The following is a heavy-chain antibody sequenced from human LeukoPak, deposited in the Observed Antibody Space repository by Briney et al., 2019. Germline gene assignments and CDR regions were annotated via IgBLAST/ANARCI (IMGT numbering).Heavy chain of an antibody. CDR2: ISAYNGNT. CDR1: GYTFTDYG. D-gene: IGHD5-24*01. J-gene: IGHJ5*02. Sequence: ASVKVSCKASGYTFTDYGISWVRQAPGQGLEWMGWISAYNGNTNYAQKLQGRITMTTDTSTSTANMELRSLRSDDTALYYCARDNSVRDEAWWSNPWGQGTLVTVSS. V-gene: IGHV1-18*01. CDR3: ARDNSVRDEAWWSNP.